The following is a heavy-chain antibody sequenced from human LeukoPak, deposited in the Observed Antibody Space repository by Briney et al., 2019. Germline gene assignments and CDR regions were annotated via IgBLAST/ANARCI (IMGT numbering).Heavy chain of an antibody. Sequence: SVKVSCKASGGTFSSYAISWVRQAPGQGLEWMGRIIPILGIANYAQKFQGRVTITADKSTSTAYMELSSLRSGDTAVYYCARGHYGSGSYYKGEDYYYYYGMDVWGQGTTVTVSS. CDR2: IIPILGIA. V-gene: IGHV1-69*04. J-gene: IGHJ6*02. CDR1: GGTFSSYA. D-gene: IGHD3-10*01. CDR3: ARGHYGSGSYYKGEDYYYYYGMDV.